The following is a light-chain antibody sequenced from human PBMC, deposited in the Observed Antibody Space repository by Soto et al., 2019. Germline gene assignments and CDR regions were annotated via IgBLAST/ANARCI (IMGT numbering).Light chain of an antibody. Sequence: EIVMTQSPDTLSVSPGEVATLHCRASQSVSGKLAWYQQKPGQSPRLLMLDTSARATGVPTRFRGSGSGTEFTLSISGLQSEDFAVYYCQQYKDWPPTTFGQGTKVEVK. V-gene: IGKV3-15*01. J-gene: IGKJ1*01. CDR1: QSVSGK. CDR3: QQYKDWPPTT. CDR2: DTS.